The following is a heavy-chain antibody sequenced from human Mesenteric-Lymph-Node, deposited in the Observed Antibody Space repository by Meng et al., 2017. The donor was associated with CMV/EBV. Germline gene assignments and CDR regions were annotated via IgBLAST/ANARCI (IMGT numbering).Heavy chain of an antibody. D-gene: IGHD6-19*01. CDR1: GFTFDDYV. CDR3: AKDKGIAVAGIAS. Sequence: LSLTCAASGFTFDDYVMHWVRQAPGKGLEWVSLISWDGVHTYYADSVKGRFTISRDNSKNSLYLQMNSLRPEDTAFYYCAKDKGIAVAGIASWGQGTLVTVSS. CDR2: ISWDGVHT. J-gene: IGHJ4*02. V-gene: IGHV3-43D*03.